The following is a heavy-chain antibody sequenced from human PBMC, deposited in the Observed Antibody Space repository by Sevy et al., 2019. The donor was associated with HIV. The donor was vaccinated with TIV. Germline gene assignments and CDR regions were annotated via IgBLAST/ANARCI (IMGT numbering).Heavy chain of an antibody. J-gene: IGHJ4*02. Sequence: HGGSLRLSCAASGFTVSSNYMSWVRQAPGKGLEWVSVIYSGGSTYYADSVKGRFTISRHNSKKTLYLQMNSLRAEDTAVYYCARVAPNWNYAFDYWGQGTLVTVSS. V-gene: IGHV3-53*04. CDR2: IYSGGST. CDR3: ARVAPNWNYAFDY. D-gene: IGHD1-7*01. CDR1: GFTVSSNY.